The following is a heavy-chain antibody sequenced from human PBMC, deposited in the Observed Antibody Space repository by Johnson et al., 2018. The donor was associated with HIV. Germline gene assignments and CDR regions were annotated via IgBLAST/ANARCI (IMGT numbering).Heavy chain of an antibody. J-gene: IGHJ3*02. Sequence: QVQLVESGGGVVQPGGSLRLSCAASGFTFSVYDMSWIRQAPGKGLEWVAFMWYDGSNKYYADSVKGRFTISRDNSKNTLYLQMHSLRAEDTAVYYCAKRGGVEAPAAAFDIWGQGTMVTVSS. CDR3: AKRGGVEAPAAAFDI. CDR2: MWYDGSNK. CDR1: GFTFSVYD. V-gene: IGHV3-33*08. D-gene: IGHD1-26*01.